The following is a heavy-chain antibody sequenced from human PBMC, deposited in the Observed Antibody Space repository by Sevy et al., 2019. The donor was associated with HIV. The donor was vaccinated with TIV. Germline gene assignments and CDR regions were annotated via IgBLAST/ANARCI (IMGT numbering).Heavy chain of an antibody. CDR1: GGSISSTTNY. Sequence: SETLSLTCTVSGGSISSTTNYWDWIRQPPGKGLEWIATISYTGSTYYNPSLESRLTVSVDTSKNQFSLKLSSVTAADTVVYYCARHEYGDYVGWFDPWGQGTLVTVSS. D-gene: IGHD4-17*01. CDR2: ISYTGST. V-gene: IGHV4-39*01. CDR3: ARHEYGDYVGWFDP. J-gene: IGHJ5*02.